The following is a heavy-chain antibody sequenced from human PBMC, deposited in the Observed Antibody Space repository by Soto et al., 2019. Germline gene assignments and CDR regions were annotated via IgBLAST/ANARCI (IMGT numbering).Heavy chain of an antibody. V-gene: IGHV4-34*01. CDR3: ARGNHSDIVVVPAATPSYYYYMDV. CDR1: GGSFSGYY. J-gene: IGHJ6*03. D-gene: IGHD2-2*01. Sequence: SETLSLTCAVYGGSFSGYYWSWIRQPPGKGLEWIGEINHSGSTNYNPSLKSRVTISVDTSKNQFSLKLSSVTAADTAVYYCARGNHSDIVVVPAATPSYYYYMDVWGKGTTVTVSS. CDR2: INHSGST.